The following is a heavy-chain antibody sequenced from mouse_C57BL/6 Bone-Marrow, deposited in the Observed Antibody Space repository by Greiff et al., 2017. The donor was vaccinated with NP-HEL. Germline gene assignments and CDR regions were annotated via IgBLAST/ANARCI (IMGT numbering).Heavy chain of an antibody. CDR2: ISYDGSN. CDR3: ARGGANWDVDAMDY. D-gene: IGHD4-1*01. J-gene: IGHJ4*01. Sequence: EVKLMESGPGLVKPSQSLSLTCSVTGYSITSGYYWNWIRQFPGNKLEWMGYISYDGSNNYNPSLKNRISITRDTSKNQFFLKLNSVTTEDTATYYCARGGANWDVDAMDYWGQGTSVTVSS. CDR1: GYSITSGYY. V-gene: IGHV3-6*01.